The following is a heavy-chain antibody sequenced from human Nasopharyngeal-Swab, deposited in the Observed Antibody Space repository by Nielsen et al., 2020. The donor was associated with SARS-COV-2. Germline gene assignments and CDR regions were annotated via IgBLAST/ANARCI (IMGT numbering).Heavy chain of an antibody. D-gene: IGHD3-22*01. CDR3: ARAYYDSSGFYYHFDY. Sequence: ASVKVSCKASGYTFTSYAMHWERQAPGQRLEWVGWINTGNGDTRYSQKFQGRVTVTRDTSATTAYMELSSLRSEDTAVYYCARAYYDSSGFYYHFDYWGQGTLVTVSS. V-gene: IGHV1-3*04. CDR2: INTGNGDT. J-gene: IGHJ4*02. CDR1: GYTFTSYA.